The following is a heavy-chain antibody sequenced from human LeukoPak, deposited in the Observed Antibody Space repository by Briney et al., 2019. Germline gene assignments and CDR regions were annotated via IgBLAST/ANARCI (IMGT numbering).Heavy chain of an antibody. CDR3: ARELWFGAAFDY. CDR1: GATFSSYA. V-gene: IGHV1-69*04. CDR2: IIPILGIA. D-gene: IGHD3-10*01. J-gene: IGHJ4*02. Sequence: SVKVSCKASGATFSSYAISWVRQAPGQGLEWMGRIIPILGIANYAQKFQGRVTITADKSTSTAYMELSSLRSEDTAVYYCARELWFGAAFDYWGQGTLVTVSS.